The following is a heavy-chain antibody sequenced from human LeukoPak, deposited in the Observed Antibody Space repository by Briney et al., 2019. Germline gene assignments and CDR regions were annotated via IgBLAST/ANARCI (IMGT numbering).Heavy chain of an antibody. Sequence: GGSLRLSCAASGFTFSSYWMHWVRQAPGKGLVWVSRNKSDGSTNYADSVKGRFTISRDNAKNTVSLQMNSLRAEDTGVYYCARAPSEIGGYYPEYFRHWGQGTLATVSS. D-gene: IGHD3-22*01. CDR3: ARAPSEIGGYYPEYFRH. V-gene: IGHV3-74*01. J-gene: IGHJ1*01. CDR2: NKSDGST. CDR1: GFTFSSYW.